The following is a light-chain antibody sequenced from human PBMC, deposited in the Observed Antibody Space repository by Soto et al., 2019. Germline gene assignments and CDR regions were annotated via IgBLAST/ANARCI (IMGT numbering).Light chain of an antibody. CDR3: QQRSRA. CDR2: DAS. J-gene: IGKJ1*01. V-gene: IGKV3D-20*02. Sequence: EIVLTQSPGTLSLSPGERATLSCRASQSVSSNYLAWYQQKPGQAPRLLIYDASNRATGIPARFSGSGSGTDFTLTISSLEPEDFAVYYCQQRSRAFGQGTKVEIK. CDR1: QSVSSNY.